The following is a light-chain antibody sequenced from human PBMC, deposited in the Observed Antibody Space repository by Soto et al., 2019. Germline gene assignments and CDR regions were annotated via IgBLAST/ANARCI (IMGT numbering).Light chain of an antibody. J-gene: IGLJ2*01. Sequence: QSALTQPASVSGSPGQSITISCTGTSSDIGGYKYVSWYQQHPGKAPKLMIFEVSNRPSGVSNRFSGSKSGNTASLTISGVQADDEADYYCSSYTSSGTLVVFGGGTKVTVL. CDR1: SSDIGGYKY. V-gene: IGLV2-14*01. CDR2: EVS. CDR3: SSYTSSGTLVV.